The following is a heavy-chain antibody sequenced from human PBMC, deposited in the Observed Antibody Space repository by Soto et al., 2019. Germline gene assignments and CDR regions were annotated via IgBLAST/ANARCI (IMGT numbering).Heavy chain of an antibody. CDR1: GGTFTNYA. Sequence: QVQLVQSVAAVRKPGSSVKVSCKASGGTFTNYAITWVRHAPRQGLEWMGGIVPLPGTTNYAQKFRGRVTISEDESTSTAYLELSSLRTEDTAVYYGASGVGVLGGSSGWLDSAFDVWGQGTMVIVSS. CDR2: IVPLPGTT. D-gene: IGHD6-19*01. V-gene: IGHV1-69*01. J-gene: IGHJ3*01. CDR3: ASGVGVLGGSSGWLDSAFDV.